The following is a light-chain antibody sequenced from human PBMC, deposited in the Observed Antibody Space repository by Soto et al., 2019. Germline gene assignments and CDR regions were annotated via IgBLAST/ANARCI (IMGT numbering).Light chain of an antibody. CDR2: KVS. J-gene: IGKJ1*01. CDR1: QSLETSDGDTY. V-gene: IGKV2-30*01. Sequence: DVVMTQSPLSLPVTLGQPASISCRSSQSLETSDGDTYLNWFHQRPGQSPRRFIYKVSKRDSGVPDRFRGNGSGTDFTLKITRVEAEDVGVYYCMQTTHWPRTFGQGTKVEIK. CDR3: MQTTHWPRT.